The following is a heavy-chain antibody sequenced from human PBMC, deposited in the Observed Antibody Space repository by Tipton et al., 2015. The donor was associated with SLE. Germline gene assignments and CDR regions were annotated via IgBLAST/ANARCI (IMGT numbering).Heavy chain of an antibody. V-gene: IGHV5-10-1*01. J-gene: IGHJ3*02. Sequence: QLVQSGAEVKKSGESLRISCQGSGYNFTPWINWVRQMPGKGLEWMGRLDPTDSYTHYSPSFQGPITISADKSISTAYLHWSSLKASDTAMYYCAGDLDGDRDVFDMWGQGTKVTVSS. CDR3: AGDLDGDRDVFDM. CDR1: GYNFTPW. D-gene: IGHD7-27*01. CDR2: LDPTDSYT.